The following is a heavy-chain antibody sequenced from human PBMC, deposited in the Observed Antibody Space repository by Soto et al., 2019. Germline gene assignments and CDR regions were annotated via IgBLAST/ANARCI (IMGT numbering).Heavy chain of an antibody. Sequence: NPSETLSLTCTVSGGSISSGDYYWSWIRQPPGKGLEWIGYIYYSGSTYYNPSLKSRVTISVDTSKNQFSLKLSSVTAADTAVYYCARGGYDFWSGYYTGSAWFDPWGQGTLVTVSS. D-gene: IGHD3-3*01. CDR2: IYYSGST. J-gene: IGHJ5*02. V-gene: IGHV4-30-4*01. CDR3: ARGGYDFWSGYYTGSAWFDP. CDR1: GGSISSGDYY.